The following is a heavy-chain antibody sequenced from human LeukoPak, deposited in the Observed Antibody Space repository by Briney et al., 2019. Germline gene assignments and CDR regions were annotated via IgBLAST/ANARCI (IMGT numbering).Heavy chain of an antibody. J-gene: IGHJ4*02. Sequence: ASVKVSCKASGYTFTSYGISWVRQAPGQGLEWMGRISAYNGNTNYAQKLQGRVTMTTDTSTSTAYMELRSLRSDDTAVYYCARDQEGYSSSWYDYWGQGTLVTVSS. D-gene: IGHD6-13*01. CDR1: GYTFTSYG. CDR2: ISAYNGNT. V-gene: IGHV1-18*04. CDR3: ARDQEGYSSSWYDY.